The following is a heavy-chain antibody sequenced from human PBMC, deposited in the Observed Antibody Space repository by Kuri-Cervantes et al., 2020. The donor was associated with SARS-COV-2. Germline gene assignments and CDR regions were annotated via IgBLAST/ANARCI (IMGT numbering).Heavy chain of an antibody. V-gene: IGHV1-69*13. CDR2: IIPIFGTA. CDR3: AWLTDYGVPFDY. D-gene: IGHD4-17*01. J-gene: IGHJ4*02. Sequence: VKVSCKASGGTFSSSAISWVRQAPGQGLEWLGRIIPIFGTANYAQEFQGRVTITADASSSTTYMDLSSLRSEDTAVYYSAWLTDYGVPFDYLAQGTLVTVSS. CDR1: GGTFSSSA.